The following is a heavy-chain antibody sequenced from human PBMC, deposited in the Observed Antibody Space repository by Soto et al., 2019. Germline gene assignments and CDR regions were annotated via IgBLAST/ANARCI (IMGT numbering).Heavy chain of an antibody. CDR1: GFTFSSYW. D-gene: IGHD6-13*01. CDR2: IKQDGSEK. J-gene: IGHJ6*02. V-gene: IGHV3-7*05. CDR3: ARALYSRSWDYYYYGMDV. Sequence: GGSLRLSCAASGFTFSSYWMSWVRQAPGKGLEWVVNIKQDGSEKYYVDSVKGRFTISRDNAKNSLYLQMNSLRAEDTAVYYCARALYSRSWDYYYYGMDVWGQGTTVTVSS.